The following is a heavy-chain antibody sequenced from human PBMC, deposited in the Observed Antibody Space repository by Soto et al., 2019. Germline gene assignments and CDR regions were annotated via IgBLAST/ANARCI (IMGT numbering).Heavy chain of an antibody. CDR2: INSDGSST. V-gene: IGHV3-74*01. Sequence: WGALLVSCASSGFTFSSYSVHSVRQAPGKGLVWVSRINSDGSSTSYADSVKGRFTISIDNAKNTLYLQMNSLRAEDTAVYYCARDEATPYSSGWFLYYYYGMDVWGQGTTVTVSS. D-gene: IGHD6-19*01. J-gene: IGHJ6*01. CDR1: GFTFSSYS. CDR3: ARDEATPYSSGWFLYYYYGMDV.